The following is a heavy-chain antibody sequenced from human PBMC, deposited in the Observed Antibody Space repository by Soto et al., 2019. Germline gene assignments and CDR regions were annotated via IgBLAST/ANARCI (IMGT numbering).Heavy chain of an antibody. V-gene: IGHV3-30-3*01. D-gene: IGHD3-22*01. J-gene: IGHJ4*02. Sequence: PGGSLRLSCAASGFTFSSYAMHWVRQAPGKGLEWVAVISYDGSNKYYADSVKGRFTISRDNSKNTLYLQMNSLRAEDTAVYYCATYYYDSSGYYLNSHFDYWGQGTLVTVSS. CDR2: ISYDGSNK. CDR3: ATYYYDSSGYYLNSHFDY. CDR1: GFTFSSYA.